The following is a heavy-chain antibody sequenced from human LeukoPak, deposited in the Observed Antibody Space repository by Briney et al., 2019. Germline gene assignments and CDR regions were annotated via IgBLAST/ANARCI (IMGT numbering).Heavy chain of an antibody. D-gene: IGHD3-3*01. CDR3: AKTLKDRYYDFWSGYYHYYYYMDV. V-gene: IGHV3-7*01. J-gene: IGHJ6*03. CDR1: GFTFSSYW. CDR2: IKQDGSEK. Sequence: GGSLRLSCAASGFTFSSYWMSWVRQAPGKGLEWVANIKQDGSEKYYVDSVKGRFTISRDNAKNSLYLQMNSLRAEDTAVYYCAKTLKDRYYDFWSGYYHYYYYMDVWGKGTTVTASS.